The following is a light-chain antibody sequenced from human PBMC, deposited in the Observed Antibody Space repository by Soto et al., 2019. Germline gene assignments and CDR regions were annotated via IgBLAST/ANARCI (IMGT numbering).Light chain of an antibody. V-gene: IGLV1-40*01. J-gene: IGLJ2*01. Sequence: QAVVTQPPSVSGAPGQTVTISCSGSSSNIGAGYAVQWYQQYPGTAPKLLIYANRNRPSGVPERFSGSKSGTSASLAISGLQVEDDADYYCQSYESASEVFGGGTKLTVL. CDR2: ANR. CDR3: QSYESASEV. CDR1: SSNIGAGYA.